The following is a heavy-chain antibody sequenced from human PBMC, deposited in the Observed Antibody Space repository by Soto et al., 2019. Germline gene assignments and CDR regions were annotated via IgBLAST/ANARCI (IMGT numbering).Heavy chain of an antibody. CDR3: ARRLGYCSSTSCLNWFDP. V-gene: IGHV1-69*13. Sequence: SVKVSCKASGGTFSSYAISWVRQAPGQGLEWMGGIIPIFGTANYAQKFQGRVTITADESTSTAYMELSSLRSEDTAVYYCARRLGYCSSTSCLNWFDPWGQGTLVTAPQ. CDR2: IIPIFGTA. D-gene: IGHD2-2*01. J-gene: IGHJ5*02. CDR1: GGTFSSYA.